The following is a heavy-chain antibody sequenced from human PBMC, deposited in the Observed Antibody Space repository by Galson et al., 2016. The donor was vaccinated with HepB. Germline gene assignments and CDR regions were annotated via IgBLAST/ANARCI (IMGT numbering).Heavy chain of an antibody. V-gene: IGHV3-30-3*01. J-gene: IGHJ6*04. Sequence: SLRLSCAASGFTFSTYAMHWVRQAPGKGLEWVALISYDGNNKYYADSVKGRFTISRDNSKNTLYLQMNSLRAEDTAVYYCARVGYKGMDVWGKGTTVTVSS. D-gene: IGHD2-2*02. CDR2: ISYDGNNK. CDR1: GFTFSTYA. CDR3: ARVGYKGMDV.